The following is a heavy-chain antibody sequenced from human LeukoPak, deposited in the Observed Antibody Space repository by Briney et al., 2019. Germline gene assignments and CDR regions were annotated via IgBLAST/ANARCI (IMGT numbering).Heavy chain of an antibody. CDR3: VREANFDY. V-gene: IGHV3-30-3*01. CDR1: GFTFSSYA. J-gene: IGHJ4*02. CDR2: ISYDGSNK. Sequence: GGSLRLSCAASGFTFSSYAMHCVRQAPGKGLEWVAVISYDGSNKYYADSVKGRFTISRDNSKNTLYLQMNSLRAEDTAVYYCVREANFDYWGQGTLVTVSS.